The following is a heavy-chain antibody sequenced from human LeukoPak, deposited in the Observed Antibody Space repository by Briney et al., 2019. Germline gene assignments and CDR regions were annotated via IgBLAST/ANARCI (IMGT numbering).Heavy chain of an antibody. CDR3: ARNSAVATSRSWFDP. D-gene: IGHD6-19*01. Sequence: RTSETLSLTCSVFDGSISNYYWSWIRQPPGKGLEWIGYAYYSGSTTYNPSLESRVTISVDTSKNQFSLKLTAVTAADTAVYYCARNSAVATSRSWFDPWGQGTLATVSS. CDR2: AYYSGST. V-gene: IGHV4-59*08. J-gene: IGHJ5*02. CDR1: DGSISNYY.